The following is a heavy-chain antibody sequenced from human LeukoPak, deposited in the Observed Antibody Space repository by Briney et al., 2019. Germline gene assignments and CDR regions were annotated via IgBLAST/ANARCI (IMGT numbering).Heavy chain of an antibody. J-gene: IGHJ4*02. D-gene: IGHD3-22*01. CDR2: IWYDGSNK. Sequence: TGRSLRLSCAASGFTFSSYGMHWVRQAPGKGLEWVAVIWYDGSNKYYADSVKGRFTISRDNAKNLLYLQMSSLRAEDTAVYYCARSFTMIPEDFWGQGTLVTVSS. CDR3: ARSFTMIPEDF. CDR1: GFTFSSYG. V-gene: IGHV3-33*03.